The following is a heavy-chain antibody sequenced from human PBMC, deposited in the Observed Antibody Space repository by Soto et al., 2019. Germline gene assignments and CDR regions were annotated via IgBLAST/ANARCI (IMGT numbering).Heavy chain of an antibody. V-gene: IGHV1-2*02. D-gene: IGHD3-22*01. CDR1: GYTFSDYY. CDR3: ARDLRGYSNLFDP. Sequence: QVQVEQSGAEVKKPVASVTVSCKTSGYTFSDYYMHWVRQAPGQGLEWMGWINPNSGNTDYAQKFRGRVTMTRDTSITTAYMELTSLRSDDTAIYYCARDLRGYSNLFDPWGQGTLVTVSS. J-gene: IGHJ5*02. CDR2: INPNSGNT.